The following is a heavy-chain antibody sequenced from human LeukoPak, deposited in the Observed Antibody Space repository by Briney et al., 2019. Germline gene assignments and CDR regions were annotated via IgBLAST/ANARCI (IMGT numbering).Heavy chain of an antibody. V-gene: IGHV3-NL1*01. D-gene: IGHD3-22*01. J-gene: IGHJ4*01. CDR3: AKTYYYDSSGYYSPPTFEY. CDR2: IFDGGGSK. CDR1: GFTFSSYG. Sequence: PGGSLRLSCAASGFTFSSYGMHWVRQAPGKGLEWVSAIFDGGGSKYHADSVKGRLTISRDNSKNTLYLQMNSLRAEDTAVYYCAKTYYYDSSGYYSPPTFEYWGQGALVTASS.